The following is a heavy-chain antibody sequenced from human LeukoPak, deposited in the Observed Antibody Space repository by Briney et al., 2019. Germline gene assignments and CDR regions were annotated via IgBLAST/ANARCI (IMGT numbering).Heavy chain of an antibody. CDR2: ISRDGSTP. J-gene: IGHJ4*02. CDR1: GFIFDDSL. Sequence: GGSLRLSCVASGFIFDDSLMHWVRQAPGKSLEWISLISRDGSTPYYADSVKGRLTISRDNSKNSLFLQMNSLTPEDTAVYYCARDIRGNYFGSWGQGTLVTVSS. CDR3: ARDIRGNYFGS. D-gene: IGHD3-16*01. V-gene: IGHV3-43*01.